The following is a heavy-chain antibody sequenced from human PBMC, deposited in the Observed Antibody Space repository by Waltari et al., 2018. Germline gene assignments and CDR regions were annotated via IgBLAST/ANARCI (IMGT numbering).Heavy chain of an antibody. CDR3: ARGRGDILTGYFPY. CDR2: IDYSGST. V-gene: IGHV4-59*01. Sequence: QVQLQESGPGLVKPSETLSLTCTVSGGSISSYYWSWIRQPPGKGLEWIGSIDYSGSTNHNPSLKSRVTISVDTSKNQFSLKLSSVTAADTAVYYCARGRGDILTGYFPYWGQGTLVTVSS. CDR1: GGSISSYY. D-gene: IGHD3-9*01. J-gene: IGHJ4*02.